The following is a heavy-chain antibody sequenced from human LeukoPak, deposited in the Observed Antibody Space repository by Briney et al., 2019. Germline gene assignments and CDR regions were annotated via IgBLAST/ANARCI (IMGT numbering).Heavy chain of an antibody. V-gene: IGHV4-39*07. CDR1: GGSISSSNYY. J-gene: IGHJ3*02. CDR3: ARDLRVVGANDAFDI. D-gene: IGHD1-26*01. CDR2: IYYSGST. Sequence: SETLSLTCTVSGGSISSSNYYWGWIRQPPGKGLEWIGTIYYSGSTYYNPSLKSRVTISVDTSKNQFSLKLSSVTAADTAVYYCARDLRVVGANDAFDIWGQGTMVTVSS.